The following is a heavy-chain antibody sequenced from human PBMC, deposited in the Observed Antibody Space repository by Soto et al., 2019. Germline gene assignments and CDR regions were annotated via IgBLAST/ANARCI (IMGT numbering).Heavy chain of an antibody. Sequence: EVQLVESGGDLVQPGGSLRLSCAASGFTFSTYSMNWVRQAPGKGLEWVSSISSSSTIYYADSVKGRFTISRDNAQNSLYLQMHSLRAEDTAVYYCARERGSGWTCDYWGQGTLITVSS. V-gene: IGHV3-48*01. CDR2: ISSSSTI. CDR3: ARERGSGWTCDY. D-gene: IGHD6-19*01. J-gene: IGHJ4*02. CDR1: GFTFSTYS.